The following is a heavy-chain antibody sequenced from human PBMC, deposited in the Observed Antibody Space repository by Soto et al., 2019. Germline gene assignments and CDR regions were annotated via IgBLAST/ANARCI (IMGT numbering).Heavy chain of an antibody. J-gene: IGHJ6*02. D-gene: IGHD3-3*01. CDR2: ISAYNGNT. CDR1: GYTFTSYG. CDR3: ARDLHDFWSGYIPRYYGMDV. V-gene: IGHV1-18*04. Sequence: GASVKVSCKASGYTFTSYGISWVRQAPGQGLEWMGWISAYNGNTNYAQKLQGRVTMTTDTSTSTAYMELRSLRSDDTAVYYCARDLHDFWSGYIPRYYGMDVWGQGTTVTVSS.